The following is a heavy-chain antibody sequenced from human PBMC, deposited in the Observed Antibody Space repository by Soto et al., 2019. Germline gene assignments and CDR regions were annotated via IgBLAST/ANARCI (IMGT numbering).Heavy chain of an antibody. V-gene: IGHV3-33*01. J-gene: IGHJ2*01. CDR1: GFTFSSYG. D-gene: IGHD6-19*01. Sequence: QVQLVESGGGVVQPGRSLRLSCAASGFTFSSYGMHWVRQAPGKGLEWVAVIWYDGSNKYYADSVKGRFTISRDNSQNTLYLQMNSVSAEDKAVYYCARDGYSSGWLYWYFDLWGRGTLVTVSS. CDR3: ARDGYSSGWLYWYFDL. CDR2: IWYDGSNK.